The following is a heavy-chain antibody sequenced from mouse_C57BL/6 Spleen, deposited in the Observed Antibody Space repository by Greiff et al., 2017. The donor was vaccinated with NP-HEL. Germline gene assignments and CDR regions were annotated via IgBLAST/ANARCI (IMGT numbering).Heavy chain of an antibody. CDR2: ISNGGGST. CDR3: ARQYYGSSYYFDC. J-gene: IGHJ2*01. Sequence: EVQLVESGGGLVQPGGSLKLSCAASGFTFSSYTMSWVRQTPEKRLEWVAYISNGGGSTYYPDTVKGRFTISRDNAKNTLYLQMSSLKSEDTARYYCARQYYGSSYYFDCWGQGTTLTVSS. V-gene: IGHV5-12-2*01. CDR1: GFTFSSYT. D-gene: IGHD1-1*01.